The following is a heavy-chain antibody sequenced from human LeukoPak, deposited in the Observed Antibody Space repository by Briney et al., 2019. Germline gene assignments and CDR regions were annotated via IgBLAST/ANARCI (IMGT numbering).Heavy chain of an antibody. CDR3: ARDYYGYFDY. CDR1: GYAFNEYA. CDR2: IIPIFGTE. J-gene: IGHJ4*02. D-gene: IGHD3-10*01. Sequence: SVKVSCKASGYAFNEYAISWVRQAPGQGLEWMGGIIPIFGTENYAQKFQGRVTITADESTSTAYMELSSLRSEDTAVYYCARDYYGYFDYWGQGTLVTVSS. V-gene: IGHV1-69*13.